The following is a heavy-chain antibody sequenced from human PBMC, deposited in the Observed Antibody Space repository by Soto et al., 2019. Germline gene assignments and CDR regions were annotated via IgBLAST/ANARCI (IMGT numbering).Heavy chain of an antibody. CDR3: ARDIGSHAYAEGY. Sequence: SETLSLTCSVSGGSINSYWWSWIRQPAGKGLEWIGRVHSSGTTDYNPPLNSRATTSVETSKNQFSLKLPSVTAADTSAYYCARDIGSHAYAEGYWGQGIQVTVSS. J-gene: IGHJ4*02. CDR1: GGSINSYW. V-gene: IGHV4-4*07. CDR2: VHSSGTT. D-gene: IGHD2-2*01.